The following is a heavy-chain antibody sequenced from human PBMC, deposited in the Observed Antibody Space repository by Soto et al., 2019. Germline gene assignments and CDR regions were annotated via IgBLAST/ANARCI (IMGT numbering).Heavy chain of an antibody. CDR1: GDSISSGGLS. D-gene: IGHD6-13*01. J-gene: IGHJ5*02. Sequence: QLQLQESGSGLLKPSQTLSLNCSVFGDSISSGGLSWNWLRQSPGRGLEWIGYIYYPGLTYYNPSLKSRVSMSLDTSENQVSLSLSSVTAADSAVYYCARGKRSKTATAGTGWFDPWGPGTLVTVSS. CDR2: IYYPGLT. CDR3: ARGKRSKTATAGTGWFDP. V-gene: IGHV4-30-2*06.